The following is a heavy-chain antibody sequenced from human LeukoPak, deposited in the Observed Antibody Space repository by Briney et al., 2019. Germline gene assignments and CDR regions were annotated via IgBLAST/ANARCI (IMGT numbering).Heavy chain of an antibody. J-gene: IGHJ6*03. D-gene: IGHD1-26*01. CDR3: ARVITLVGATVYYYYMDV. CDR2: IIAYHGNT. V-gene: IGHV1-18*01. CDR1: GYTFTSYG. Sequence: GASVKVSCKASGYTFTSYGISWVRQAPGQGLEWMGRIIAYHGNTNYAQKFQGRVTITTDKSTSTAYMELRSLRSDDTAVYYCARVITLVGATVYYYYMDVWGKGTTVTVSS.